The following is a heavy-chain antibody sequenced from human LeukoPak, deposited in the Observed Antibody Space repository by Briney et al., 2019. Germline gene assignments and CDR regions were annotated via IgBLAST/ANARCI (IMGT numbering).Heavy chain of an antibody. CDR1: GGSISSGGYY. D-gene: IGHD6-19*01. CDR3: ARDKRSGWYDY. V-gene: IGHV4-61*08. CDR2: IYYSGST. J-gene: IGHJ4*02. Sequence: SETLSLTCTVSGGSISSGGYYWSWIRQPPGKGLEWIGYIYYSGSTNYNPSLKSRVTISVDTSKNQFSLKLSSVTAADTAVYYCARDKRSGWYDYWGQGTLVTVSS.